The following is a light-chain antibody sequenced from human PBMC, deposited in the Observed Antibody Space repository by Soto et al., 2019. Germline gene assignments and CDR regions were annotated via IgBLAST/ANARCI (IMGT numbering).Light chain of an antibody. CDR1: QGVPKF. CDR2: DTS. CDR3: QQGGSWPPLFT. V-gene: IGKV3-11*01. Sequence: EIVLTQSPATLSLSPGERATLSCRASQGVPKFLAWYQQKRGQAPRLLISDTSIRATGIPARSSGSGSGTDFTLTISSLEPEDFAVYYCQQGGSWPPLFTFGPGTVVDI. J-gene: IGKJ3*01.